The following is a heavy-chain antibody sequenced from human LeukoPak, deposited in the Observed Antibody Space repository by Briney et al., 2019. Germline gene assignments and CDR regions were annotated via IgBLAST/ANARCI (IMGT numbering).Heavy chain of an antibody. CDR3: AKDVIGYCSGGSCPGGYGMDV. CDR1: GFTFSSYA. D-gene: IGHD2-15*01. J-gene: IGHJ6*02. V-gene: IGHV3-23*01. CDR2: ISGSGGST. Sequence: GGSLGLSCAASGFTFSSYAMSWVRQAPGKGLEWVSAISGSGGSTYYADSVKGRFTISRDNSKNTLYLQMNSLRAEDTAVYYCAKDVIGYCSGGSCPGGYGMDVWGQGTTVTVSS.